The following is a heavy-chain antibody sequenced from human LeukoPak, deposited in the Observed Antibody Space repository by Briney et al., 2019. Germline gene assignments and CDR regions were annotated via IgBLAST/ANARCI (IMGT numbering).Heavy chain of an antibody. V-gene: IGHV1-24*01. J-gene: IGHJ5*02. CDR3: ATAPISPDYYDSSGYSNNWFDP. CDR2: FDPEDGET. CDR1: GYTLTELS. Sequence: ASVTVSCKVSGYTLTELSMHWVRQAPGKGLEWMGGFDPEDGETIYAQKFQGRVTMTEDTSTDTAYMELSSLRSEDTAVYYCATAPISPDYYDSSGYSNNWFDPWGQGTLVTVSS. D-gene: IGHD3-22*01.